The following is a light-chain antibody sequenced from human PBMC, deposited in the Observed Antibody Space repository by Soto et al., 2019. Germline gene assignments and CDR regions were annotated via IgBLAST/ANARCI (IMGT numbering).Light chain of an antibody. CDR1: QTVATN. V-gene: IGKV3-15*01. CDR3: QYYFEWPPMT. CDR2: GAS. Sequence: PGERATLSCWVSQTVATNLAWYQQKPGQAPTLLISGASTRAAGISYSFRGSGSGTEFTLTISSLRSEDSAIYNCQYYFEWPPMTF. J-gene: IGKJ1*01.